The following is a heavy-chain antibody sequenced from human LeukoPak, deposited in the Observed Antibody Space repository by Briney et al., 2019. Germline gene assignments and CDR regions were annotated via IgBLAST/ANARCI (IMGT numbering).Heavy chain of an antibody. D-gene: IGHD3-22*01. CDR3: ARRDAYDSSGTLFDY. CDR1: GGSISSYY. Sequence: SETLSLTCTVSGGSISSYYWSWIRQPPGKGLEWIGYIYYSGSTNYNPSLKSRVTISIDTSKNQFSLKLSSVTAADTAVYYCARRDAYDSSGTLFDYWGQGTLVT. CDR2: IYYSGST. J-gene: IGHJ4*02. V-gene: IGHV4-59*08.